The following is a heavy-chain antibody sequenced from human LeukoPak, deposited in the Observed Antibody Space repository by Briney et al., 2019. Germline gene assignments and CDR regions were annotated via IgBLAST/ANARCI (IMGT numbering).Heavy chain of an antibody. CDR2: ISSRSRYI. CDR1: GFTFSSYS. V-gene: IGHV3-21*01. CDR3: ARGLAAAAA. D-gene: IGHD6-13*01. Sequence: GGSLRLSCAASGFTFSSYSMNWVRQAPGKGLEWVSSISSRSRYIYYAESVKGRFTISRDNHKHSLYLQMNSLRAEHTAVYYCARGLAAAAAWGQGTLVTVSS. J-gene: IGHJ5*02.